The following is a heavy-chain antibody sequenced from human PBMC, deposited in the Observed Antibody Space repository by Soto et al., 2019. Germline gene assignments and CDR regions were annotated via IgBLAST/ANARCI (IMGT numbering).Heavy chain of an antibody. J-gene: IGHJ5*02. V-gene: IGHV4-34*01. CDR3: ARLSSDWGIGA. CDR2: INHNGST. Sequence: QVHLQQWGAGLLKPSETLSRTCAVYGGSFSDYYWSWIRQPPGKGLEWFGEINHNGSTRYNPSLKGRVMIAVDTYKKQFSLKLSSVTAADTAVYYCARLSSDWGIGAWGQGTLVTVSS. CDR1: GGSFSDYY. D-gene: IGHD7-27*01.